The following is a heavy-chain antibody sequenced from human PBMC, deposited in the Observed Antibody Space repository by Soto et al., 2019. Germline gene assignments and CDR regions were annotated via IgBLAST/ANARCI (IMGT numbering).Heavy chain of an antibody. D-gene: IGHD5-18*01. CDR3: ARRIQLWFRAYYYYGMDV. J-gene: IGHJ6*02. Sequence: PSETLSLTCAVYGGSFSGYYWSCVRQPPGKGLEWIGEINHSGSTKYNPSLKSRVTISVDTSKNQFSLKLSSVTAADTAVYYCARRIQLWFRAYYYYGMDVWGQGTTVTVSS. CDR1: GGSFSGYY. CDR2: INHSGST. V-gene: IGHV4-34*01.